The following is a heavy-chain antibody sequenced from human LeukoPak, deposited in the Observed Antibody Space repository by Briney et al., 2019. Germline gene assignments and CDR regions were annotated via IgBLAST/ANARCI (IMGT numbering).Heavy chain of an antibody. Sequence: PGGSLRLSCAASGFTFSSYWMRWVCQAPGKGLVWVSRINSDGSSTSYADSVKGRFTISRDNAKNTLYLQMNSLRAEDTAVYYCARESSSPYYYGMDVWGQGTTVTVSS. D-gene: IGHD6-6*01. CDR3: ARESSSPYYYGMDV. J-gene: IGHJ6*02. CDR1: GFTFSSYW. CDR2: INSDGSST. V-gene: IGHV3-74*01.